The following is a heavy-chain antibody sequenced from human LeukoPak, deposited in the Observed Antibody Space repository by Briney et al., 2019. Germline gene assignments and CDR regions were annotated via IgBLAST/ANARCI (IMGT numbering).Heavy chain of an antibody. J-gene: IGHJ4*02. V-gene: IGHV3-53*01. CDR1: GFTFDDYG. D-gene: IGHD6-19*01. CDR3: AREVLSSGWYFDY. Sequence: GGSLRLSCAASGFTFDDYGMSWVRQAPGKGLEWVSVIYSGGSTYYADSVKGRFTISRDNSKNTLYLQMNSLRAEDTAVYYCAREVLSSGWYFDYWGQGTLVTVSS. CDR2: IYSGGST.